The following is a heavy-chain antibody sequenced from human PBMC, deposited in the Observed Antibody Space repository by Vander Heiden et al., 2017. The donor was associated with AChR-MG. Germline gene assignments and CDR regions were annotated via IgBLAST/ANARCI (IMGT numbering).Heavy chain of an antibody. V-gene: IGHV3-74*01. D-gene: IGHD6-13*01. CDR1: RLTFRSYC. Sequence: VQLVESGGGLVQPGGSLRRSCAPSRLTFRSYCMHWVRQAQGKGLVWVSRINRDGSSTSYANSVKGRFTISRDNAKNTLYLQMNSLRAEDTAVYYCARATGASSSWYFAFDIWGQGTMVTVSS. CDR3: ARATGASSSWYFAFDI. CDR2: INRDGSST. J-gene: IGHJ3*02.